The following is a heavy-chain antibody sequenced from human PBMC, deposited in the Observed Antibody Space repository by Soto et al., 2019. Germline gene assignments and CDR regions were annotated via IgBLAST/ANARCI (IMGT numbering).Heavy chain of an antibody. CDR1: GGSVTSYH. D-gene: IGHD4-17*01. V-gene: IGHV3-53*01. CDR3: ATHPYIPTVTIPRFYYYGMDV. Sequence: PSETLSLTCFVSGGSVTSYHWSWIRQFPGKGLEWIAYTSYTGNTYFADSVKGRFTISRDNSKTTLYLQMNSLTAEDTAVYYCATHPYIPTVTIPRFYYYGMDVWGQGTTVTVSS. J-gene: IGHJ6*02. CDR2: TSYTGNT.